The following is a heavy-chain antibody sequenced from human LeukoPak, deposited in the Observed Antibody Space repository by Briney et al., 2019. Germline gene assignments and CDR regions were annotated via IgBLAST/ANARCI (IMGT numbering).Heavy chain of an antibody. D-gene: IGHD3-9*01. J-gene: IGHJ5*02. Sequence: PSETLSLTCAVYGGSFSGYYWSWIRQPPGKGLEWIGNINYSGSTYYNPSVKSRVTLSVDVSKNRFSLNLTSVTAADTALYFCARTHFDSLGWFDPWGQGIQVIVSS. CDR1: GGSFSGYY. CDR3: ARTHFDSLGWFDP. V-gene: IGHV4-34*01. CDR2: INYSGST.